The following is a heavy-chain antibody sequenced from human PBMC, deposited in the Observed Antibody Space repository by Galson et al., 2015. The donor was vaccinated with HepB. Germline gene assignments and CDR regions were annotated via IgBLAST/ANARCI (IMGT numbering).Heavy chain of an antibody. V-gene: IGHV1-69*13. J-gene: IGHJ4*02. D-gene: IGHD6-19*01. Sequence: SVKVSCKASGGTFSSYAISWVRQAPGQGLEWMGGIIPIFGTANYAQKFQGRVTITADESTSTAYMELSSLRSEDTAVYYCARLGAQSIAVAGTRFDYWGQGTLVTVSS. CDR2: IIPIFGTA. CDR3: ARLGAQSIAVAGTRFDY. CDR1: GGTFSSYA.